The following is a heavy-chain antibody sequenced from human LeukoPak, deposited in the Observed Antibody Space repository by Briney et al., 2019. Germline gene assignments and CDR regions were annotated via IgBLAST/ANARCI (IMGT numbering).Heavy chain of an antibody. V-gene: IGHV1-69*01. CDR1: GGTLSSYA. CDR3: ASTYCTNGVCYTGHYYYYYGMDV. CDR2: IIPLFGTA. Sequence: GASVKVSCKASGGTLSSYAVSWVRQAPGQGLEWMGGIIPLFGTASYAQKFKGRVTITADESTSAAYMELSSLKSEDTAVYYCASTYCTNGVCYTGHYYYYYGMDVWGQGTTVTVSS. D-gene: IGHD2-8*01. J-gene: IGHJ6*02.